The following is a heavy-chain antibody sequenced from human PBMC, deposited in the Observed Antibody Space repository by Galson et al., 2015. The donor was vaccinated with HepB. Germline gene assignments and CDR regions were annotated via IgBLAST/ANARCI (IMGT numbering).Heavy chain of an antibody. V-gene: IGHV1-69*13. D-gene: IGHD3-22*01. CDR1: GGTFSCYA. Sequence: SVKVSCKASGGTFSCYAISWVRQAPGQGLEWMGGIIPIFGTTNYAQKFQGRVTITADESTSTVYMELSSLRSEDTAVYYCARDSQIVVVDNSFDYWGQGTLVTVSS. CDR2: IIPIFGTT. J-gene: IGHJ4*02. CDR3: ARDSQIVVVDNSFDY.